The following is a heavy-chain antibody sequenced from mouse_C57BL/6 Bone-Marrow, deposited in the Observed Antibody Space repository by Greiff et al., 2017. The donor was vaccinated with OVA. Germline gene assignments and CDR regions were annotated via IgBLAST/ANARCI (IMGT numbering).Heavy chain of an antibody. D-gene: IGHD2-1*01. CDR2: ISDGGSYT. CDR3: ARGGAYGNYSWFAY. V-gene: IGHV5-4*03. CDR1: GFTFSSYA. J-gene: IGHJ3*01. Sequence: EVKVVESGGGLVKPGGSLKLSCAASGFTFSSYAMSWVRQTPEKRLEWVATISDGGSYTYYPDNVKGRFTISRDNAKNNLYLQMSHLKSDDTAMYYCARGGAYGNYSWFAYWGQGTLVTVSA.